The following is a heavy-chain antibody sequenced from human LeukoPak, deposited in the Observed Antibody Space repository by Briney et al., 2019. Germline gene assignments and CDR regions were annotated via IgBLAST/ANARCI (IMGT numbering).Heavy chain of an antibody. J-gene: IGHJ6*02. D-gene: IGHD2-2*01. CDR3: ARERGYCSSTSCLQYYYYGMDV. CDR2: IYYSGST. CDR1: GGSISSYY. V-gene: IGHV4-59*01. Sequence: SETLSLTCTVSGGSISSYYWSWTRQPPGKGLEWIGYIYYSGSTNYNPSLKSRVTISVDTSKNQFSLKLSSVTAADTAVYYCARERGYCSSTSCLQYYYYGMDVWGQGTTVTVSS.